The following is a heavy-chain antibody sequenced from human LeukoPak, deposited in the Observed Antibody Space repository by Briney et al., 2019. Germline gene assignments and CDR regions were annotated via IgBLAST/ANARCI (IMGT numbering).Heavy chain of an antibody. Sequence: GGSLRLSCAASGFTFSSYAMHWVRQAPGKGPEWVAVIRFDGSKTYYADSVKGRFTISRDTSKNTLYLQMNSLRPEDTAVYYCAKDVRGEAAAQDYWGQGTLVTVSS. CDR3: AKDVRGEAAAQDY. CDR1: GFTFSSYA. D-gene: IGHD6-13*01. CDR2: IRFDGSKT. V-gene: IGHV3-30*02. J-gene: IGHJ4*02.